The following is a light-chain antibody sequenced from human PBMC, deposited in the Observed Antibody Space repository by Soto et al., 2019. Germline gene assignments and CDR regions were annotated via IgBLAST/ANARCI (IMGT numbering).Light chain of an antibody. CDR1: QGGSSY. J-gene: IGKJ5*01. V-gene: IGKV3-11*01. Sequence: KSAAQGSRASQGGSSYLAWYQQKPGQAPRPLIYDASNRATGIPARFSGSESWTDYILSTGRLERRDFVRSYCEPRSIWGYFGRGTRLEIK. CDR2: DAS. CDR3: EPRSIWGY.